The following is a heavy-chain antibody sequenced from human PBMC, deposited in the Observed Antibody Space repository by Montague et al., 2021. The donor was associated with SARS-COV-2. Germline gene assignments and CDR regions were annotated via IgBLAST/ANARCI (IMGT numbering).Heavy chain of an antibody. CDR3: ARLRDGVVPSPIPGVGPYYSYYYMGV. CDR2: INHGGST. CDR1: GTSFSGYY. V-gene: IGHV4-34*01. D-gene: IGHD2-2*02. Sequence: SETLSLTCAVHGTSFSGYYWNWIRQPPGKGLEWIGEINHGGSTKYSPSLKSRLTISADTSKNQFSLKLTSVAAADTAVYYCARLRDGVVPSPIPGVGPYYSYYYMGVWGRGTTVTVSS. J-gene: IGHJ6*03.